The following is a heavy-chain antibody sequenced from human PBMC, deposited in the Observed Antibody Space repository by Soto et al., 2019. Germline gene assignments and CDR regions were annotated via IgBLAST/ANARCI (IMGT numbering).Heavy chain of an antibody. V-gene: IGHV3-30*18. D-gene: IGHD3-10*01. J-gene: IGHJ4*02. CDR1: GFTFSSYG. Sequence: QVQLVESGGGVVQPGRSLRLSCAASGFTFSSYGRHWVRQAPGKGLEWVAVISYDGSNKYYADSVKGRFTISRDNSKNTLHLQMNSLRAEETAVYYCAKDRVHIDYWGQGTLVTVSS. CDR2: ISYDGSNK. CDR3: AKDRVHIDY.